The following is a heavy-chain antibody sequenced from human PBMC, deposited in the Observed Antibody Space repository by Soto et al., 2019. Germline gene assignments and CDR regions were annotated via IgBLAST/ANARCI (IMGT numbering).Heavy chain of an antibody. V-gene: IGHV4-31*03. CDR3: ARGSSSGVNAILF. Sequence: NPSETLSLTCTVSGGSISSGGYFWTWIRQHPGQGLEWIGYIYSSGSTYYTPSLKSRLTISVDTSKNQFSLRLSSVTAADTAVYYCARGSSSGVNAILFWGQGTLVTVSS. J-gene: IGHJ4*02. D-gene: IGHD2-21*01. CDR1: GGSISSGGYF. CDR2: IYSSGST.